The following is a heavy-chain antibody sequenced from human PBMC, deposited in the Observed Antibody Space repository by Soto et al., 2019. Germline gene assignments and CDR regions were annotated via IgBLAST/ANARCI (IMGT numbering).Heavy chain of an antibody. J-gene: IGHJ4*02. CDR1: GYTFTRYA. D-gene: IGHD3-22*01. CDR3: ARLYYYDTRGYYYVEDY. V-gene: IGHV1-18*01. CDR2: ISAYNGNT. Sequence: QVQLVQSGAEVKKPGASVKVSCKASGYTFTRYAISWVRQAPGQGLEWMGWISAYNGNTNYAQKLQGRVTMTTDTSTSPAYMELRGLRSDDTAVYYCARLYYYDTRGYYYVEDYWGQGTLVTVSS.